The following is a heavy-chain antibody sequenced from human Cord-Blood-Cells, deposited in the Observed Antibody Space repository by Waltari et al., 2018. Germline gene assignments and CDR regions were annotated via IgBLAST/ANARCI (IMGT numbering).Heavy chain of an antibody. J-gene: IGHJ3*02. CDR1: GYTFTASS. D-gene: IGHD2-21*01. V-gene: IGHV1-2*02. Sequence: QVQLVQSGAEVKKPGASVKVSCKASGYTFTASSLHWVRQAPGQGLEWMGWINPNSGGTNYAQKFQGRVTMTRDTSISTAYMELSRLRSDDTAVYYCARVKRAVDAFDIWGQGTMVTVSS. CDR3: ARVKRAVDAFDI. CDR2: INPNSGGT.